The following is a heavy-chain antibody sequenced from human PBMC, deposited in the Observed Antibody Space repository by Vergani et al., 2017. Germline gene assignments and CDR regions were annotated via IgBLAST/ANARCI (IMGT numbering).Heavy chain of an antibody. V-gene: IGHV5-51*03. D-gene: IGHD3-3*01. CDR3: AKTHDFSSLYSSYNWFDP. CDR1: GYSITNYW. J-gene: IGHJ5*02. Sequence: EVQLVPSGAEVKKPGESLKISCQGSGYSITNYWIAWVRQRPGKGLEWMGIIYAGDSDVRYSPSFQGQVTMSVDKSLSTAYLQLSSLKASDTATYYCAKTHDFSSLYSSYNWFDPWGQGTQGTVSS. CDR2: IYAGDSDV.